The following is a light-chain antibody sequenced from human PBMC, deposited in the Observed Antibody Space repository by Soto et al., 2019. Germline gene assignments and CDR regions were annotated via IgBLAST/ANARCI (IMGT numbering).Light chain of an antibody. CDR3: QHYNSYSEA. J-gene: IGKJ1*01. Sequence: DIQMTQSPSTLSASVGDRVTITCRASQSINNWLAWYQQEPGKAPKVLIYDASNLKSGVPSRFSGRGSGTEFTLTISSLQPDDFATYYCQHYNSYSEAFGQGTKVDI. V-gene: IGKV1-5*01. CDR2: DAS. CDR1: QSINNW.